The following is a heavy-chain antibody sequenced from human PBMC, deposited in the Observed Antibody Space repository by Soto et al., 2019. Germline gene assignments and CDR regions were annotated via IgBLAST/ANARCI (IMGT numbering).Heavy chain of an antibody. Sequence: SETLSLTCTVSGGSISSGGYYWSWIRQHPGKGLEWIGYIYYSGSTYYNPSLKSRVTISVDTSKNQFSLKLSSVTAADPAVFYCAGVHRSQQGNWFDPWGQGTLVTVSS. CDR3: AGVHRSQQGNWFDP. D-gene: IGHD6-13*01. CDR1: GGSISSGGYY. J-gene: IGHJ5*02. CDR2: IYYSGST. V-gene: IGHV4-31*03.